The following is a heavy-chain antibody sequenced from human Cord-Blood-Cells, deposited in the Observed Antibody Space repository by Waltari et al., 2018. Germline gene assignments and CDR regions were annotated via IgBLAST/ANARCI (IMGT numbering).Heavy chain of an antibody. D-gene: IGHD2-2*01. CDR2: IYYSVRT. CDR1: GRPISSSSYQ. CDR3: ARVYCSSTSCYAFDI. J-gene: IGHJ3*02. Sequence: QLQLQESGPGLVKPSETLSLTCTVSGRPISSSSYQWGWLRQPPGKGLEWIGSIYYSVRTYSNPSLKSRVTISVDTSKSQFSLKLSSVTAADTAVYYCARVYCSSTSCYAFDIWGQGTMVTVSS. V-gene: IGHV4-39*01.